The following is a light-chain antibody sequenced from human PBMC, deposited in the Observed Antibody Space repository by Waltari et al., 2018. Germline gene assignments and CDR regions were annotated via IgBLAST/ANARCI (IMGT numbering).Light chain of an antibody. CDR2: DVS. J-gene: IGLJ2*01. CDR1: SSDVGGYNY. CDR3: NSYTSSSTLV. Sequence: QSVLTQPASVSGSPGQSITISCTGTSSDVGGYNYISWYQQHPGKAPKLMIYDVSKRPAGVSNRFSGSKSGNTASSTISGLQAEDEADYYCNSYTSSSTLVFGGGTKLTVL. V-gene: IGLV2-14*03.